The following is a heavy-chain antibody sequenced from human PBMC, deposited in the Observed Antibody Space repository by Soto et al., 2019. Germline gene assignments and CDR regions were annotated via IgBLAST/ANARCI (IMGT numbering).Heavy chain of an antibody. CDR1: GYTFTSYD. J-gene: IGHJ3*02. CDR2: MNPNSGNT. V-gene: IGHV1-8*01. D-gene: IGHD3-10*01. Sequence: ASVKVSCKASGYTFTSYDINWVRQATGQGLEWMGWMNPNSGNTGYAQKFQGRVTMTRNTSISTAYMELSSLRSEDTAVYYCARHTNYYGSGSYFDAFDIWGQGTMVTV. CDR3: ARHTNYYGSGSYFDAFDI.